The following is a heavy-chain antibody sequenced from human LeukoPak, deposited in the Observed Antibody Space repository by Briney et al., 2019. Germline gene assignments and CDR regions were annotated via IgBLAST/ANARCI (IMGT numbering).Heavy chain of an antibody. CDR2: ISYDGSNK. J-gene: IGHJ4*02. CDR3: AKRIQSAMAMGY. CDR1: GFTFSRYW. Sequence: GGSLRLSCAASGFTFSRYWMNWVRQAPGKGLEWVAVISYDGSNKYYADSVKGRFTISRDNSKNTMYLQMNSLRAEDTAVYYCAKRIQSAMAMGYWGQGTLVTVSS. V-gene: IGHV3-30*18. D-gene: IGHD5-18*01.